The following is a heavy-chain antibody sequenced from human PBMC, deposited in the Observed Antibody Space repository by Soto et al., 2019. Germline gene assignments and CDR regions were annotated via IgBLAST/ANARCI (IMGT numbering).Heavy chain of an antibody. Sequence: GGSLRLSCAASGFTFSSYAMSWVRRAPGKGLEWVSAISGSGGSTYYADSVKGRFTISRDNSKNTLYLQMNSLRAEDTAVYYCARGGDFWSGYYSYMDVWGKGTTVTVSS. CDR3: ARGGDFWSGYYSYMDV. CDR1: GFTFSSYA. V-gene: IGHV3-23*01. CDR2: ISGSGGST. J-gene: IGHJ6*03. D-gene: IGHD3-3*01.